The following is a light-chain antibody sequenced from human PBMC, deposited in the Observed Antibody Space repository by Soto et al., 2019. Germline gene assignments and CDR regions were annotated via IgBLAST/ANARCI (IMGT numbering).Light chain of an antibody. J-gene: IGLJ1*01. CDR3: TSYAGGSYV. Sequence: QSVLTQPPSASGTPGQRVTISCSGRSSNIEKNSVNWYQQFPGTAPKLLIYRNNQRPSGVPDRFSGSKSGNTASLTVSGLQAEDEADYYCTSYAGGSYVFGTGTKVTVL. CDR2: RNN. V-gene: IGLV1-44*01. CDR1: SSNIEKNS.